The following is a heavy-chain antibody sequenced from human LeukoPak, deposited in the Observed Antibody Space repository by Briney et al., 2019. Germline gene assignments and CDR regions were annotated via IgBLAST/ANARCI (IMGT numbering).Heavy chain of an antibody. CDR3: AREGAYGDYAIDY. V-gene: IGHV4-59*01. Sequence: SETLSLTCTVSGGSISSYYWSWIRQPPGKGLEWIGYIYYSGSTNYNPSLKSRVTISVDTSENQFSLKLSSVTAADTAVYYCAREGAYGDYAIDYWGQGTLVTVSS. D-gene: IGHD4-17*01. CDR1: GGSISSYY. CDR2: IYYSGST. J-gene: IGHJ4*02.